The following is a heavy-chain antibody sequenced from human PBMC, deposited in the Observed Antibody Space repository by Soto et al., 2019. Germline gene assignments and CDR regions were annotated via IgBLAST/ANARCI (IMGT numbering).Heavy chain of an antibody. J-gene: IGHJ5*02. CDR1: GYTLTELS. Sequence: QVQLVQSGAEVKKPGASVKVSCKVSGYTLTELSMHWVRQAPGKGLEWMGGFDPEDGETIYAQKFQGRVTMTEDTSTDPAYMELSSLRSEDTALYYCAIRWGGAEGNWFDPWGQGTLVTVSS. D-gene: IGHD1-26*01. CDR3: AIRWGGAEGNWFDP. CDR2: FDPEDGET. V-gene: IGHV1-24*01.